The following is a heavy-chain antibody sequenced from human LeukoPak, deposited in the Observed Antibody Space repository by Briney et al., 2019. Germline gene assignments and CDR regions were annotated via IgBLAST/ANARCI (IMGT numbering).Heavy chain of an antibody. Sequence: GGSLRLSCAASGFTFSSDWMSWVRQAPGKGLEWVANIKQDGSGKSYVDSVKGRFTISRDNAKNSLYLQMNSLRAEDTAVYYCARDGQYYYDSSGYYDPSSYWGQGTLVTVSS. V-gene: IGHV3-7*01. J-gene: IGHJ4*02. CDR1: GFTFSSDW. CDR2: IKQDGSGK. D-gene: IGHD3-22*01. CDR3: ARDGQYYYDSSGYYDPSSY.